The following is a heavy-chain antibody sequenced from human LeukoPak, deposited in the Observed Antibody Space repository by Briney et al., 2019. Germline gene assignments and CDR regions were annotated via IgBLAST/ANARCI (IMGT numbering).Heavy chain of an antibody. CDR3: ARVDSSGWFIFDY. CDR2: INAGNGNT. Sequence: APVKVSCKASGYTFTSYAMHWVRQAPGQRLEWMGWINAGNGNTKYSQKFQGRVTITRDTSASTAYMELSSLRSEDTAVYYCARVDSSGWFIFDYWGQGTLVTVSS. V-gene: IGHV1-3*01. D-gene: IGHD6-19*01. J-gene: IGHJ4*02. CDR1: GYTFTSYA.